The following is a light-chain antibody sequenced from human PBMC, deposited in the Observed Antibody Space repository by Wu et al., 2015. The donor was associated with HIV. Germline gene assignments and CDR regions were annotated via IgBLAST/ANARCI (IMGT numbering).Light chain of an antibody. CDR2: GVS. V-gene: IGKV3-15*01. CDR3: QQYSNWPLT. J-gene: IGKJ4*01. Sequence: EIVLTQSPGTVSLSPGERATLSCRASQSVSSALAWYQQKPGQAPRLLIYGVSTRATNIPARFSGSGSGTEFTLTISSLQSEDFAVYYCQQYSNWPLTFGGGTKVEI. CDR1: QSVSSA.